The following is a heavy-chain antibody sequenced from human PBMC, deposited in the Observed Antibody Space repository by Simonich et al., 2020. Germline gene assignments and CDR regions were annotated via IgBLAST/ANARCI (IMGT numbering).Heavy chain of an antibody. D-gene: IGHD4-4*01. CDR1: VFTFSSYW. J-gene: IGHJ3*02. Sequence: EVQLVESGGGLVQPGGSLRLSCAASVFTFSSYWMHWVRQAPGKGLGWGSRINSDGSNTSYEDSVKGRFTISRDNAKNTLYLQMNSLRAEDTAVYYCARDYSNYDAFDIWGQGTMVTVSS. CDR2: INSDGSNT. V-gene: IGHV3-74*01. CDR3: ARDYSNYDAFDI.